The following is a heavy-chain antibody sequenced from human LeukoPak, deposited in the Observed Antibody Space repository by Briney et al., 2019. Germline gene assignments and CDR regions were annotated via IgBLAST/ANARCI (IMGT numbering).Heavy chain of an antibody. J-gene: IGHJ4*02. D-gene: IGHD2-2*01. CDR1: GYTFTDYY. CDR3: ARANALYCSSTSCLSDY. V-gene: IGHV1-2*02. Sequence: ASVKVSCKASGYTFTDYYIHWVRQAPGQGLEWMAWINPNSGGTYYAQNFHDRITLTRDTSISTAYMKLSRLRSDDTAIYYCARANALYCSSTSCLSDYWGQGTLVTVSS. CDR2: INPNSGGT.